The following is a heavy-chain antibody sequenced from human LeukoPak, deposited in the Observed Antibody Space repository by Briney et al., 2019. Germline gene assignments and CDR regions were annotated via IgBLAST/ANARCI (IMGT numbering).Heavy chain of an antibody. Sequence: PGRSLRLSCAASGFTFSSYGMHWVRQAPGKGLEWVAVISYDGSNKYYADSVKGRFTISRDNSKNTLYLQMNSLRAEDTAVYYCAKDQAYDYVWGSEGYYFDYWGQGTLVTVSS. CDR2: ISYDGSNK. V-gene: IGHV3-30*18. D-gene: IGHD3-16*01. J-gene: IGHJ4*02. CDR3: AKDQAYDYVWGSEGYYFDY. CDR1: GFTFSSYG.